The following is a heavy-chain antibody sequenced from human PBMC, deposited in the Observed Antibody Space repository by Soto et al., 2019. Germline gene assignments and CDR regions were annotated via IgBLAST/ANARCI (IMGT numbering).Heavy chain of an antibody. D-gene: IGHD3-9*01. J-gene: IGHJ6*02. CDR1: ELTFSGYW. V-gene: IGHV3-74*01. Sequence: PGGPLRLSCAASELTFSGYWMHWVRQAPGKGLGWFSGINCDGSSTSYADSVKGRFAISRDNAKNTLYLQMNSLRAEDTAVYYCARRRGSYYDILTGYRFNDGDYGMDVWGQGTTVTVSS. CDR2: INCDGSST. CDR3: ARRRGSYYDILTGYRFNDGDYGMDV.